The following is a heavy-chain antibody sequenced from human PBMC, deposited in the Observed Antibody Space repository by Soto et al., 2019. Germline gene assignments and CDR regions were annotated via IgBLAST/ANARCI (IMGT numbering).Heavy chain of an antibody. CDR1: GFTFSSYA. CDR2: ISSNSGNI. J-gene: IGHJ4*02. Sequence: PGGSLRLSCAASGFTFSSYAMHWVRQAPGKGLEYVSSISSNSGNIYYANSVKGRFTISRDNAKNSLYLQMNSLRAEDTAVYYCAREIGVPVIYLDYWGQGTLVTVSS. V-gene: IGHV3-21*01. D-gene: IGHD3-10*01. CDR3: AREIGVPVIYLDY.